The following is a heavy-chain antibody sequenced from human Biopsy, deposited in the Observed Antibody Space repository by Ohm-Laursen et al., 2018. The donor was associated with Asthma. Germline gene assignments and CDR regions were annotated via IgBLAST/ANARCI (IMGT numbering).Heavy chain of an antibody. Sequence: RSLRLSCAASGFTFRTYGMHWVRQTPGKGLEWLSSISYDGHNQHYADSVKGRFTISRDNAKNTLYLQMNSLRAEDTAVYYCAKARIHHFYDSSGYYQHDWGQGTLVTVSS. V-gene: IGHV3-30*12. CDR1: GFTFRTYG. D-gene: IGHD3-22*01. CDR3: AKARIHHFYDSSGYYQHD. J-gene: IGHJ4*02. CDR2: ISYDGHNQ.